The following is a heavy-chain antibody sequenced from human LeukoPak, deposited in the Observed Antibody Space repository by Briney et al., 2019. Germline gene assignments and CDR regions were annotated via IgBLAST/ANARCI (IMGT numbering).Heavy chain of an antibody. CDR2: ISSSSSYI. CDR1: GFTFSSYS. CDR3: ARETMVRGVILDY. V-gene: IGHV3-21*01. D-gene: IGHD3-10*01. J-gene: IGHJ4*02. Sequence: GGSLRLSCAASGFTFSSYSMNWVRQAPGKGLEWVSSISSSSSYIYYADSVKGRFTISRDNAKNSLYLQMNSLRAEDTAVYYCARETMVRGVILDYWGQGTLVTVSS.